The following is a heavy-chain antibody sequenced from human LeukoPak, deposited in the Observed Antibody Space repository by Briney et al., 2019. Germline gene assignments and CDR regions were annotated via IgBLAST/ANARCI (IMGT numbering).Heavy chain of an antibody. Sequence: GGSLRLSCAASGFTFNRYWMSWVRQAPGKGLEWVANIKQDGSAKYYVDSVKGRFTISRDNAKNSLYLQMNSLRAEDTAVYYCARDYQWGFDYWGQGTLVTVSS. CDR3: ARDYQWGFDY. CDR2: IKQDGSAK. D-gene: IGHD1-26*01. CDR1: GFTFNRYW. J-gene: IGHJ4*02. V-gene: IGHV3-7*01.